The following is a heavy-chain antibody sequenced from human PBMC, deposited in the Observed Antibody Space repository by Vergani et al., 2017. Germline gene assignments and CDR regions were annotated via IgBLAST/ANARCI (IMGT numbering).Heavy chain of an antibody. CDR1: GYTFTSYY. V-gene: IGHV1-46*01. CDR3: ARERGNDPFPSYYYYYGMDV. CDR2: INPSGGST. D-gene: IGHD3-16*01. J-gene: IGHJ6*02. Sequence: QVQLVQSGAEVKKPGASVKVSCKASGYTFTSYYMHWVRQAPGQGLEWMGIINPSGGSTSYAQKFQGRVTMTRDTSISTAYMELSRLRSDDTAVYYCARERGNDPFPSYYYYYGMDVWGQGTTVTVSS.